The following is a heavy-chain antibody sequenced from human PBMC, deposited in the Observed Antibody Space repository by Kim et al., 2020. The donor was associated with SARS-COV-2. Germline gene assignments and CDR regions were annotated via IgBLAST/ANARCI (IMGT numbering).Heavy chain of an antibody. D-gene: IGHD3-3*01. CDR3: ATGITIFGVVRGPFDY. Sequence: LTSRVTTSVDSSKNQFSLKLSSVTAADTAVYYCATGITIFGVVRGPFDYWGQGTLVTVSS. J-gene: IGHJ4*02. V-gene: IGHV4-31*02.